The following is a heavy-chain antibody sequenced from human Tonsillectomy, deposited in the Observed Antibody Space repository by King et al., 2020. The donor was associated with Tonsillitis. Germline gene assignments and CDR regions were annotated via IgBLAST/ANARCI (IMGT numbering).Heavy chain of an antibody. D-gene: IGHD3-10*01. Sequence: DVQLVESGGGLVQPGGSLRLSCAASQLTVSKNYMSWVRQAPGKGLEWVSIIYSGANTYYADSVKGRFTISRDNSKNTMYLQMDSLRAEDAAIYYCASRVGLTPIYFAFWGQGTLVTVSS. CDR2: IYSGANT. CDR1: QLTVSKNY. CDR3: ASRVGLTPIYFAF. V-gene: IGHV3-66*01. J-gene: IGHJ4*02.